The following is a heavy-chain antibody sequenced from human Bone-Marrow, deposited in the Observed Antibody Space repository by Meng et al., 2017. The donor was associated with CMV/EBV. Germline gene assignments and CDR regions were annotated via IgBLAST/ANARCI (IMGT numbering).Heavy chain of an antibody. Sequence: GGSLRLSCAASGFTFRDYDMTWVRQAPGKGLEWVSYISSTGGTIYEADSVKGRFTISRDNSKNILYLQIDSLRADDTAVYYCARVNWAAQYKWFDPWGQGTLVTVSS. CDR1: GFTFRDYD. V-gene: IGHV3-11*01. CDR2: ISSTGGTI. D-gene: IGHD2-15*01. CDR3: ARVNWAAQYKWFDP. J-gene: IGHJ5*01.